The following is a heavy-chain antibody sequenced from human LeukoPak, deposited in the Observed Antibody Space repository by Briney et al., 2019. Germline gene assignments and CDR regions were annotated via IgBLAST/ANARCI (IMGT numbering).Heavy chain of an antibody. Sequence: SETLSLTCTVSGGSISSYYWSRIRQPAGKGLEWIGRIYISGRANYNPSLKSRVTMSVDTSKNQFSLQLTSVTAADSAVYYCARDRDAFDIWGQGTMVTVSS. CDR3: ARDRDAFDI. CDR2: IYISGRA. V-gene: IGHV4-4*07. J-gene: IGHJ3*02. CDR1: GGSISSYY. D-gene: IGHD3-10*01.